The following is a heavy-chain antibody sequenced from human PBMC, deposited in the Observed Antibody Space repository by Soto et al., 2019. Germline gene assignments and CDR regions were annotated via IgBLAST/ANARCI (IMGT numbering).Heavy chain of an antibody. CDR2: ISGSGGST. D-gene: IGHD3-10*01. CDR3: AKVPPVGVIRGYFDF. J-gene: IGHJ4*02. Sequence: EVQLLESGGDLVQPGGSLRLSCAASGFTFSTFAMSWVRQAPGKGLEWVSVISGSGGSTYYADSVKGRFTISRDNSKNTLDLQMNSLRAEDTAVYYCAKVPPVGVIRGYFDFWGQGTLVTVSS. CDR1: GFTFSTFA. V-gene: IGHV3-23*01.